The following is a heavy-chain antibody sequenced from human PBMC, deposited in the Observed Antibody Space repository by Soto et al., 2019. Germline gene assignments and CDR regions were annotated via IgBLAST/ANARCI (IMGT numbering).Heavy chain of an antibody. J-gene: IGHJ6*02. CDR2: ISYDGSNK. CDR1: GFTFSSYG. D-gene: IGHD2-21*02. V-gene: IGHV3-30*18. Sequence: QVQLVESGGGVVQPGRSLRLSCAASGFTFSSYGMHWVRQAPGKGLEWVAVISYDGSNKYYADSVKGRFTISRENSENALYLPMNALRAEDTAVYYCAKTHDGDCYSCYYYGMDVWGQGTTVTVSS. CDR3: AKTHDGDCYSCYYYGMDV.